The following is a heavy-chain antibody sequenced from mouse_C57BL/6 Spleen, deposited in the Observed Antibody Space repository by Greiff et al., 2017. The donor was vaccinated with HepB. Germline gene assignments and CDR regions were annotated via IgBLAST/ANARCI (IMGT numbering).Heavy chain of an antibody. Sequence: VQLQQSGAELVRPGASVKLSCTASGFNIKDYYMHWVKQRPEQGLEWIGRIDPNSGGTKYNEKFKSKATLTVDKPSSTAYMQLSSLTSEDSAVYYCARSIYYGSSYYAMDYWGQGTSVTVSS. D-gene: IGHD1-1*01. CDR2: IDPNSGGT. CDR3: ARSIYYGSSYYAMDY. CDR1: GFNIKDYY. V-gene: IGHV1-72*01. J-gene: IGHJ4*01.